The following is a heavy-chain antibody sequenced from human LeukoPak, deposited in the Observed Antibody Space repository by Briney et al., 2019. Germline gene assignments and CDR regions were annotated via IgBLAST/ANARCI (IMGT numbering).Heavy chain of an antibody. J-gene: IGHJ4*02. Sequence: GVSLSLSCAVWVYTYSLYAMLWVRHAPGKGREGVSAISGRGGSTYCADPVRGRYTISRDNSKHTLYLQKHSLSAEHAAVFLCARNPERFLKWPYFDYWNQRTLVTVSS. D-gene: IGHD3-3*01. CDR2: ISGRGGST. CDR3: ARNPERFLKWPYFDY. CDR1: VYTYSLYA. V-gene: IGHV3-23*01.